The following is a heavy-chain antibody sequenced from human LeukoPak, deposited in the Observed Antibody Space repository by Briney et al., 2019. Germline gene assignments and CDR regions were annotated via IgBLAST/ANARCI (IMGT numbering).Heavy chain of an antibody. CDR3: ARPYSTSGLSF. J-gene: IGHJ4*02. V-gene: IGHV3-7*05. Sequence: PGGSLRLSCAASGFTFSSYWMSWVRQAPGKGLEWVANIKQDGSQKYYVDSVKGRFTISRDNAQNSLYLQMNSLRDEDTAVYYCARPYSTSGLSFWGQGTLVTVSS. CDR2: IKQDGSQK. CDR1: GFTFSSYW. D-gene: IGHD6-6*01.